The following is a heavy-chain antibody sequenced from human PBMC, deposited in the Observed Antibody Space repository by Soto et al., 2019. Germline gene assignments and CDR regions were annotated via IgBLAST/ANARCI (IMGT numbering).Heavy chain of an antibody. J-gene: IGHJ4*02. CDR2: VYYSGST. V-gene: IGHV4-39*01. CDR3: GRLEGLATISYYFDY. D-gene: IGHD3-9*01. CDR1: GGSVSRSSYY. Sequence: QLQLQESGPGLVKPSETLSLTCTVSGGSVSRSSYYWGWVRHPPGKGLEWIGSVYYSGSTYYNPSPESRVSMAVDKSKDQFSLKLMSLSAADTAVYYCGRLEGLATISYYFDYWGQGALVTVSS.